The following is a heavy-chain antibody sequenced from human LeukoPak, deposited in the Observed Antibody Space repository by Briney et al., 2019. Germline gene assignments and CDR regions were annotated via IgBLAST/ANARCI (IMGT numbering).Heavy chain of an antibody. CDR3: ARQTRYNYGPAFDF. J-gene: IGHJ4*02. Sequence: GSLRLSCTVSGDSISSYSWSWIRQPPGKGLEWIGDIYNSGNTNYNPSLKSRVTMSVSTSKNQFSLSLSSVTAADTAVYYCARQTRYNYGPAFDFWGQGALVTVSS. CDR1: GDSISSYS. V-gene: IGHV4-59*08. CDR2: IYNSGNT. D-gene: IGHD5-18*01.